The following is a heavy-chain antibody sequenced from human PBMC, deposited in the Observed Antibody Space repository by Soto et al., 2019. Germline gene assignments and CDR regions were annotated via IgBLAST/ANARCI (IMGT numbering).Heavy chain of an antibody. Sequence: SETLSLTCTVSGGSISSSSYYWGWIRQPPGKGLEWIGSIYYSGSTYYNPSLKSRVTISVDTSKNQFSLKLSSVTAADTAVYYCARTRQKGGDYVMSYFDYWGQGTLVTVSS. CDR1: GGSISSSSYY. V-gene: IGHV4-39*01. CDR2: IYYSGST. CDR3: ARTRQKGGDYVMSYFDY. J-gene: IGHJ4*02. D-gene: IGHD4-17*01.